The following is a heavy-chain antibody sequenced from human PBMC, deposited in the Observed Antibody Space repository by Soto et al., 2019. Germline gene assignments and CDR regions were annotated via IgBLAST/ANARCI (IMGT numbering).Heavy chain of an antibody. CDR2: IYYSGST. D-gene: IGHD3-10*01. CDR1: GGSISSSSYY. J-gene: IGHJ6*03. V-gene: IGHV4-39*01. CDR3: STYYYGSGPGSYMDV. Sequence: SETLSVTCTVSGGSISSSSYYCGWIRQPPGKGLEWIGSIYYSGSTYYNPSLKSRVTISVDTSKNQFSLKLSSVTAADTAVYYCSTYYYGSGPGSYMDVWGKGTTVTVSS.